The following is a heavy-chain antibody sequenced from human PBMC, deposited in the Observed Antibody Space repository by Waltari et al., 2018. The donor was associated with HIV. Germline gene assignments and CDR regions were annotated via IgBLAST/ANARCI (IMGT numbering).Heavy chain of an antibody. CDR1: GFNFTNTV. V-gene: IGHV1-58*01. CDR2: ICVGSGKT. J-gene: IGHJ4*02. CDR3: AAGTHYYDR. Sequence: QMQLVKSGPEVTKPETSVTVSCQASGFNFTNTVVQWVRQARGQRLEWIGWICVGSGKTNYAQKVQRRVTITRDMSTTTAYMVLSSLIFDDTAVYYCAAGTHYYDRWGQGTLVTVSS.